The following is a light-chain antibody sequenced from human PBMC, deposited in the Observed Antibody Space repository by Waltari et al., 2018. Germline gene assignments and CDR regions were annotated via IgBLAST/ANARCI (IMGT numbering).Light chain of an antibody. CDR1: SSDVGAYKS. J-gene: IGLJ1*01. Sequence: QSALTQPASVSGSPGQSITISCTGSSSDVGAYKSVSWCQQPPGKAPKLLIYDASERPAGVSNRFSASKSGNTASLTISGLQAEDEADYYCSSYTTNSTYVFGTGTKVTVL. CDR3: SSYTTNSTYV. V-gene: IGLV2-14*03. CDR2: DAS.